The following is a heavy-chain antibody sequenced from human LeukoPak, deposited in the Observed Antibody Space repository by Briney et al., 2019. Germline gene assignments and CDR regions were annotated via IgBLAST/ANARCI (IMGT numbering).Heavy chain of an antibody. Sequence: ASVKVSCKASGYTFTGYYMHWVRQAPGQGLEWMDWINPNSGGTNYAQKFQGRVTMTRDTSISTAYMELSRLRSDDTAVYYCARDYPAVVPAAIRWFDPWGQGTLVTVSS. D-gene: IGHD2-2*01. CDR2: INPNSGGT. V-gene: IGHV1-2*02. CDR3: ARDYPAVVPAAIRWFDP. J-gene: IGHJ5*02. CDR1: GYTFTGYY.